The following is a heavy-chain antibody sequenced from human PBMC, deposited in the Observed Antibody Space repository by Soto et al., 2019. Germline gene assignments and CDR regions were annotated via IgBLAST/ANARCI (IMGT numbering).Heavy chain of an antibody. J-gene: IGHJ4*02. D-gene: IGHD2-15*01. CDR1: GYTFTSYA. CDR3: ARGYCSGGSCYYFDS. CDR2: IRAYNGNT. V-gene: IGHV1-18*01. Sequence: GASVKVSCKASGYTFTSYAMHWVRQAPGQRLEWMGWIRAYNGNTSHAQKLQGRVTMTTDTSTSTAYMELRSLRSDDTAVYYCARGYCSGGSCYYFDSWGQGTLVTVSS.